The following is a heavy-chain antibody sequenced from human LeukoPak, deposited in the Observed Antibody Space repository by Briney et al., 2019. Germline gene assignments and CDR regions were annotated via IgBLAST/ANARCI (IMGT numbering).Heavy chain of an antibody. CDR2: IYYSGST. J-gene: IGHJ5*02. CDR1: GGSISSSSYY. V-gene: IGHV4-39*01. Sequence: TSETLSLTCTVSGGSISSSSYYWGWIRQPPGKGLEWIGSIYYSGSTYYNPSLKSRVTISVDTSKNQFSLKLSSVTAADTAVYYCARRGSDIGDDPWGQGTLVTVSS. D-gene: IGHD2-15*01. CDR3: ARRGSDIGDDP.